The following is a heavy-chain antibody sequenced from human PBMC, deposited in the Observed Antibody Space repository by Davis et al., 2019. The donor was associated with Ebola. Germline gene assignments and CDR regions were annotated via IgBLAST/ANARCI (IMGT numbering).Heavy chain of an antibody. CDR2: INPSGGST. V-gene: IGHV1-46*01. J-gene: IGHJ4*02. CDR3: ARARKLWALRLDY. CDR1: GYTFTSYA. Sequence: ASVKVSCKASGYTFTSYAMNWVRQAPGQGLEWMGIINPSGGSTSYAQKFQGRVTMTRDTSTSTVYMELSSLRSEDTAVYYCARARKLWALRLDYWGQGTLVTVSS. D-gene: IGHD5-18*01.